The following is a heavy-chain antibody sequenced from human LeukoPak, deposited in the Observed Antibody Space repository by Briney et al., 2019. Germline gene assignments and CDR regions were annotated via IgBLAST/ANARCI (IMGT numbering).Heavy chain of an antibody. Sequence: PGRSLRLSCAASGFTFSSYGMHWVRQAPGKGLEWVAVISYNGNNKYYADSVKGRFTISRDNSKNTLYLQMNSLRAEDTAVYYCAKSLPAAIMREAFDYWGQGTLVTVSS. CDR3: AKSLPAAIMREAFDY. V-gene: IGHV3-30*18. CDR1: GFTFSSYG. CDR2: ISYNGNNK. J-gene: IGHJ4*02. D-gene: IGHD2-2*02.